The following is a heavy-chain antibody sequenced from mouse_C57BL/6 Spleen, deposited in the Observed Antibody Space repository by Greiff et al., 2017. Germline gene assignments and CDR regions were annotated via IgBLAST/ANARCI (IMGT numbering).Heavy chain of an antibody. D-gene: IGHD1-1*01. CDR1: GYAFSSYW. CDR2: IYPGDGDT. V-gene: IGHV1-80*01. J-gene: IGHJ3*01. CDR3: ARRSHGSSPWFAY. Sequence: VQLQQSGAELVKPGASVKISCKASGYAFSSYWMNWVKQRPGKGLEWIGQIYPGDGDTNYNGKFKGKATLTADKSSSTAYMQLSSLTSEDSAVYFCARRSHGSSPWFAYWGQGTLVTVSA.